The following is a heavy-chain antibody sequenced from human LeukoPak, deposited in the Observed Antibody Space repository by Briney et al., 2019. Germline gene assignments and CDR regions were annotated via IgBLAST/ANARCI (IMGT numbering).Heavy chain of an antibody. V-gene: IGHV3-23*01. CDR3: AKRDF. CDR1: GFTFSDAW. J-gene: IGHJ4*02. Sequence: GGSLRLSCAASGFTFSDAWMSWVRQAPGKGLEWVSSISGSGGTTYYAGSVKGRFTISRDNSKNTLFLQMNSLRADDTAIYYCAKRDFWGQGTLVTVSS. CDR2: ISGSGGTT.